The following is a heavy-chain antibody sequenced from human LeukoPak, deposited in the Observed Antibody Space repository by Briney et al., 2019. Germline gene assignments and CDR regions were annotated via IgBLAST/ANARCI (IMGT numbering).Heavy chain of an antibody. CDR1: GYMFTGYY. CDR3: AREGVSSSWYSGGTLYDWFDP. D-gene: IGHD6-13*01. Sequence: ASVKVSCKASGYMFTGYYMHWVRQAPGQGLEWMGWINPNSGGTNFAQKFQGRVTMTRDTSIRTAYMELSRLRSDDTAVYYCAREGVSSSWYSGGTLYDWFDPWGQGTPVTVSS. CDR2: INPNSGGT. V-gene: IGHV1-2*02. J-gene: IGHJ5*02.